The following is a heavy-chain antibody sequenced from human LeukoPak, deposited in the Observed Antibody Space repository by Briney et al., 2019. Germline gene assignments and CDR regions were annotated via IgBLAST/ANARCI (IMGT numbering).Heavy chain of an antibody. CDR3: ARYPTTVTKADFDY. J-gene: IGHJ4*02. Sequence: ASANVSCKASGYTFTSYYMHRVRHAPVPRLERMGIINPSGGSTSYAQKFQCRVTMTRDTSTSTVYMELSSLRSEDTAVYYCARYPTTVTKADFDYWGQGTLVTVSS. CDR2: INPSGGST. CDR1: GYTFTSYY. D-gene: IGHD4-17*01. V-gene: IGHV1-46*01.